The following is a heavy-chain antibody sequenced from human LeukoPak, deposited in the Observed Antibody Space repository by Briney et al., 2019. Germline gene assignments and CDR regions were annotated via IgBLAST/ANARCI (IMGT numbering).Heavy chain of an antibody. V-gene: IGHV3-48*03. J-gene: IGHJ4*02. CDR2: ITSSGSTI. CDR3: VGGSCRYRAPGY. Sequence: PGGSLRLSCAASGFTFSNYEINWVRQAPGKGLEWVSHITSSGSTIYYADSVKGRFTISRDNAMNSLYLQMNSLRAEDTAVYYCVGGSCRYRAPGYWGQGTLVTVSS. D-gene: IGHD3-16*02. CDR1: GFTFSNYE.